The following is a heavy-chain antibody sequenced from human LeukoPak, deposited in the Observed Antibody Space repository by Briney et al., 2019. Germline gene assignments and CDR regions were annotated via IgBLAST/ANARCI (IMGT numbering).Heavy chain of an antibody. CDR2: IIPIFGTA. V-gene: IGHV1-69*13. Sequence: SVKVSCKASGYTFTSYGISWVRQAPGQGLEWMGGIIPIFGTANYAQKFQGRVTITADESTSTAYMELSSLRSEDTAVYYCARAYCSSTSCYTGAYYYYMDAWGKGTTVTVSS. CDR1: GYTFTSYG. J-gene: IGHJ6*03. CDR3: ARAYCSSTSCYTGAYYYYMDA. D-gene: IGHD2-2*02.